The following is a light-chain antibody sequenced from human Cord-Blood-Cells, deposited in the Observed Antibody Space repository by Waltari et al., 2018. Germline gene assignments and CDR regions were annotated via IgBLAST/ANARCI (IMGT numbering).Light chain of an antibody. J-gene: IGLJ3*02. CDR3: CSYEGSSTGV. CDR2: EGS. Sequence: QSALTQPASVSGSPGRSITISCPGTSSDDGSYNLVSWYQQHPGKAPKLMIYEGSKRPSAVSNRFAGSNSGNTASLTISGRQAEEESAYYCCSYEGSSTGVFGGGTKLTGL. CDR1: SSDDGSYNL. V-gene: IGLV2-23*01.